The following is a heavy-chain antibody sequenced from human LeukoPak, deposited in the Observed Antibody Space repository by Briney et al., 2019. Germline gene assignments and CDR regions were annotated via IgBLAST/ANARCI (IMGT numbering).Heavy chain of an antibody. CDR1: GGSISSYY. D-gene: IGHD1-14*01. Sequence: PSETLSLTCTVSGGSISSYYWSWTRQPPGKGLEWIGYIYYSGSTNYNPSLKSRVTISVDTSKNQFSLKLSSVTAADTAVYYCARDRNRGSFDYWGQGTLATVSS. V-gene: IGHV4-59*01. CDR3: ARDRNRGSFDY. J-gene: IGHJ4*02. CDR2: IYYSGST.